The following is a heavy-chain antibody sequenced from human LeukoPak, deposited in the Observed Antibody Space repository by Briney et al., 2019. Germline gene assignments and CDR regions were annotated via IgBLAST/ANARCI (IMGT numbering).Heavy chain of an antibody. D-gene: IGHD2-15*01. J-gene: IGHJ6*03. CDR2: ISTSSSYI. Sequence: PGGSLRLSCAASGSTFSSYAMHWVRQAPGKGLEWVSSISTSSSYIYYADSVKGRFTISRDNAKNSLYLQMNSLRAEDTAVYYCTRDGDTVLTRGYCYYMDVWGKGTTVTVSS. V-gene: IGHV3-21*01. CDR3: TRDGDTVLTRGYCYYMDV. CDR1: GSTFSSYA.